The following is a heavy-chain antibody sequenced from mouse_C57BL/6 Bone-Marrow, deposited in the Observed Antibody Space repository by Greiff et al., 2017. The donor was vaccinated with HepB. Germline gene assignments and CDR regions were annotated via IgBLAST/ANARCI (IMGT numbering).Heavy chain of an antibody. V-gene: IGHV5-12*01. CDR1: GFTFSDYY. CDR3: ARGRYYGSSEFAY. Sequence: EVKLQESGGGLVQPGGSLKLSCAASGFTFSDYYMYWVRQTPEKRLEWVAYISNGGGSTYYPDTVKGRFTISRDNAKNTLYLQMSRLKSEDTAMYYCARGRYYGSSEFAYWGQGTLVTVSA. J-gene: IGHJ3*01. D-gene: IGHD1-1*01. CDR2: ISNGGGST.